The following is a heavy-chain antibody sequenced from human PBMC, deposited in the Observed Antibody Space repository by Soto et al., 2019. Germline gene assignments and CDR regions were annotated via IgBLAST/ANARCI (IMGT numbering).Heavy chain of an antibody. J-gene: IGHJ2*01. CDR2: IYWDDDK. V-gene: IGHV2-5*02. D-gene: IGHD2-15*01. Sequence: QITLKESGPTLVKPTQTLTLTCTFSGFSLSTSGVGVGWIRQPPGKALEWLALIYWDDDKRYSPSLKSRLSTTKDTSKNQVVLTMTNMDPVDTATYYGSHSPSPRYCSGGSSYHGSGYFDLCGRGTLVTVSS. CDR3: SHSPSPRYCSGGSSYHGSGYFDL. CDR1: GFSLSTSGVG.